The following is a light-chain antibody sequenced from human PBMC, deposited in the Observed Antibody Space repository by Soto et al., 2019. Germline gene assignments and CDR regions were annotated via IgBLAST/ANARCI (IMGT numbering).Light chain of an antibody. J-gene: IGLJ2*01. CDR3: QSYDSSLSAVV. Sequence: QLVLTQPPSVSGAPGQRVTISCTGSSSNIGAGYDVHWYQQLPGTAPKLLIYVNSNRPSGVPDRFSGSKSGTSASLAITGLQAEDEADYYCQSYDSSLSAVVFGGGTKLTVL. CDR1: SSNIGAGYD. V-gene: IGLV1-40*01. CDR2: VNS.